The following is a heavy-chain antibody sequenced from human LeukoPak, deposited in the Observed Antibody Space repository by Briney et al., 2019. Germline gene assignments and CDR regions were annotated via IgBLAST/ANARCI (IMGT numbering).Heavy chain of an antibody. CDR2: ISGSGGST. CDR3: AKEGGPSYYDSSGYYYGGANDAFDI. Sequence: GGSLRLSCAGSGFTFSSHAMSWVRQAPGKGLEWVSAISGSGGSTYYADSVKGRFTISRDNSKNTLYLQMNSLRAEDTAVYYCAKEGGPSYYDSSGYYYGGANDAFDIWGQGTMVTVSS. CDR1: GFTFSSHA. J-gene: IGHJ3*02. D-gene: IGHD3-22*01. V-gene: IGHV3-23*01.